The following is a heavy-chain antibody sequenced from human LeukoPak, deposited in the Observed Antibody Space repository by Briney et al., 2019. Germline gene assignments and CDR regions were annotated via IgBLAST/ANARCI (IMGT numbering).Heavy chain of an antibody. V-gene: IGHV4-38-2*01. D-gene: IGHD3-16*02. CDR1: GYSISSGYY. Sequence: SETLSLTCAVSGYSISSGYYRGWLRPPPGKGLGWIGIIYHSGSTYYNPSLKTRVTISVDTSKNQFSLKLSSVTAADTAVYYCARLSLPSAASDYWGQGTLVTVSS. J-gene: IGHJ4*02. CDR2: IYHSGST. CDR3: ARLSLPSAASDY.